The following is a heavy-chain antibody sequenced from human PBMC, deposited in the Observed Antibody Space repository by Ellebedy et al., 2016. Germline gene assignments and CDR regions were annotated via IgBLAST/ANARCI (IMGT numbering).Heavy chain of an antibody. J-gene: IGHJ5*02. D-gene: IGHD6-19*01. CDR2: IHPNSGDT. CDR1: GYTFTVYY. V-gene: IGHV1-2*02. CDR3: TRGFSIAVAGNWFDP. Sequence: ASVKVSCKASGYTFTVYYIHWVRQAPGQGLEWMGWIHPNSGDTRYAQKFQGRVTLTRDTSINTAYMELSSLRSDDTAVYYCTRGFSIAVAGNWFDPWGQGTLVTVSS.